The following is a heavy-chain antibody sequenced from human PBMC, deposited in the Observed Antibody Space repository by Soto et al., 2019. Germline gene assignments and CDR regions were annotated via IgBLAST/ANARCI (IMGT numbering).Heavy chain of an antibody. Sequence: EVQLVESGGGLVKPGGSLRLSCAASGFTFNNAWMTWVRQAPGKGLEWVGRIKSKADGETTDYAAPVKGRFTISRDDSKNTLYLQMNSLKTEDTAVYYCTIDGPYRRSSIWFDPWGQGTLVTVSS. CDR2: IKSKADGETT. CDR3: TIDGPYRRSSIWFDP. D-gene: IGHD6-6*01. J-gene: IGHJ5*02. CDR1: GFTFNNAW. V-gene: IGHV3-15*01.